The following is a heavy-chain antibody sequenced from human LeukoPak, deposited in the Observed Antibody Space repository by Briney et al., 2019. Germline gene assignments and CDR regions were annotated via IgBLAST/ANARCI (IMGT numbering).Heavy chain of an antibody. CDR2: ISSSGSTI. V-gene: IGHV3-48*03. J-gene: IGHJ4*02. Sequence: PGGSLRLSCAASGFTFSSYEMNWVRQAPGKGLERVSYISSSGSTIYYADSVKGRFTISRDNAKNSLYLQMNSLRAEDTAVYYCARGMNWNDLDYWGQGTLVTVSS. CDR1: GFTFSSYE. CDR3: ARGMNWNDLDY. D-gene: IGHD1-1*01.